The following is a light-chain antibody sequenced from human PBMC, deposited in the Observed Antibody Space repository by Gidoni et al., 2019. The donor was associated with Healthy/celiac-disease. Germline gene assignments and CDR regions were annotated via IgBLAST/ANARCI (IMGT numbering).Light chain of an antibody. V-gene: IGKV4-1*01. CDR3: QPYYSTPET. J-gene: IGKJ3*01. CDR1: QSVLYSANNKNY. CDR2: WAS. Sequence: DIVMTQSPDSLDVSRGERATINCKSSQSVLYSANNKNYLAWYQQNPGQPPKLLIYWASTREAGVPARFSCSGSGPDFTLTFSSLQAEDVAVYYCQPYYSTPETFXPXTKVDIK.